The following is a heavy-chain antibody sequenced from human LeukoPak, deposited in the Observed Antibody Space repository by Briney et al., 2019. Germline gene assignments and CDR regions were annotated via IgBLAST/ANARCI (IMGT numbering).Heavy chain of an antibody. V-gene: IGHV3-21*01. Sequence: PGGSLRLSCAASRFTFSTYSMNWVRQAPGKGLEWVSSISSRSTYIYYADSVKGRFTISRDNAKNSLYLQMNSLRAEDTAVYYCARDGGSYYPYFYYYYMDVWGKGTTVTVSS. CDR3: ARDGGSYYPYFYYYYMDV. CDR1: RFTFSTYS. J-gene: IGHJ6*03. CDR2: ISSRSTYI. D-gene: IGHD1-26*01.